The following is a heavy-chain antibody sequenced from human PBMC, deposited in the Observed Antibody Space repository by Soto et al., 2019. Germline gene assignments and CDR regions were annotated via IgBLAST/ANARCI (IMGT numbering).Heavy chain of an antibody. Sequence: ASVKVSCKASGFTFPSSAVQWVRQARGQRLEWIGWIVVGSGNTNYAQKFQERVTITRDMSTSTAYMELSSLRSEDAAVYYCAADPYYYDSSGYDAFDIWGQGTMVTVSS. V-gene: IGHV1-58*01. CDR2: IVVGSGNT. CDR1: GFTFPSSA. CDR3: AADPYYYDSSGYDAFDI. D-gene: IGHD3-22*01. J-gene: IGHJ3*02.